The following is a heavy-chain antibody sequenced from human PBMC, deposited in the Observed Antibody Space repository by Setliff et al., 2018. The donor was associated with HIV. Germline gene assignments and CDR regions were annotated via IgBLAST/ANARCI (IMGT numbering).Heavy chain of an antibody. Sequence: SSETLSLTCASFGGPFSDYFWTWLRQPPGKGLEWIGHISPSGGADYSPSLKTRAAISLVTSRSQIVLRLSSVAAADTATYYCARGVTLGRGVIAESPLYVMDVWGQGALVTVSS. CDR2: ISPSGGA. CDR1: GGPFSDYF. CDR3: ARGVTLGRGVIAESPLYVMDV. V-gene: IGHV4-34*01. D-gene: IGHD3-10*01. J-gene: IGHJ4*02.